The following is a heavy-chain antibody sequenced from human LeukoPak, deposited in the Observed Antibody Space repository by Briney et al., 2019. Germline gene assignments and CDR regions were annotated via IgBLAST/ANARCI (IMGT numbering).Heavy chain of an antibody. J-gene: IGHJ3*02. CDR2: IYHSGST. Sequence: PSETLSLTCTVSGYSISSGHYWGWIRQPPGKGLEWIGSIYHSGSTYYNPSLKSRVTISVDTSKNQFSLKLSSVTAADTAVYYCATLTGGDDAFDIWGQGTMVTVSS. CDR3: ATLTGGDDAFDI. D-gene: IGHD4-23*01. V-gene: IGHV4-38-2*02. CDR1: GYSISSGHY.